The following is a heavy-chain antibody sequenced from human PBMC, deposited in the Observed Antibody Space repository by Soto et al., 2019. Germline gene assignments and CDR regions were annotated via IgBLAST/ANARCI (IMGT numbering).Heavy chain of an antibody. CDR1: GGSISSDYYY. D-gene: IGHD7-27*01. Sequence: PSETLSLTCTVSGGSISSDYYYWSWIRQPPGKGLEWIGYIYSSGNTYYNPSLKSRVTISVDTSKNQFPLKLSSVTAADTAVYYCVISRWGIGWFDPWGQGALVTVSS. V-gene: IGHV4-30-4*01. J-gene: IGHJ5*02. CDR3: VISRWGIGWFDP. CDR2: IYSSGNT.